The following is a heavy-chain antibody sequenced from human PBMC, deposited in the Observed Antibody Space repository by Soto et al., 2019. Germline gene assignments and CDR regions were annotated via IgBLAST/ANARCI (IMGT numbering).Heavy chain of an antibody. CDR1: GYTFTSYG. CDR2: ISAYNGNT. J-gene: IGHJ3*02. V-gene: IGHV1-18*01. CDR3: ARELGDAFAI. Sequence: QVQLVQSGAEVKKPGASVKVSCKASGYTFTSYGITWVRQAPGQGLEWMGWISAYNGNTHYAQKLQGRVTMTTDTAKSTAYMGLRSLRSDATDVYYWARELGDAFAIWGQGTMVTVSS.